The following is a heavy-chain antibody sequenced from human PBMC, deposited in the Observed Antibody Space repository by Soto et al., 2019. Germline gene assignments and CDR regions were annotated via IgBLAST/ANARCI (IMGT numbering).Heavy chain of an antibody. CDR2: IDPSDSYT. CDR3: ARTYCTTTACQAHGIDV. V-gene: IGHV5-10-1*01. Sequence: GESLKISCKGSGYSFTSYWISWVRQMPGKGLEWMGRIDPSDSYTNYSPSFQGHVTISADKSISTAYLQWSSLKASDTAMYFCARTYCTTTACQAHGIDVWGQGTTVTVSS. J-gene: IGHJ6*02. CDR1: GYSFTSYW. D-gene: IGHD4-4*01.